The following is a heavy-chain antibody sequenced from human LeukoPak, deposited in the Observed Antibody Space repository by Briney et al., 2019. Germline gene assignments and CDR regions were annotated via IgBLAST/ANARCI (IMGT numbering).Heavy chain of an antibody. J-gene: IGHJ4*02. CDR2: ISTYNANT. CDR1: GYTFATYD. D-gene: IGHD3-22*01. CDR3: ARAYDSGGHFFSWMDY. Sequence: ASVKVSCKASGYTFATYDISWVRQAPGQGLEWMGWISTYNANTDYVQKFQGRVTMTTDTSTTTAYMELRSLSSDDTAVYYCARAYDSGGHFFSWMDYWSQGTLVTVSS. V-gene: IGHV1-18*01.